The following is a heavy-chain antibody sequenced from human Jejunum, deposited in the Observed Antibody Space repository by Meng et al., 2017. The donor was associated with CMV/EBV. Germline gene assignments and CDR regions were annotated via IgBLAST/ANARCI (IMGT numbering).Heavy chain of an antibody. CDR3: TTGSVCVGDCFSGKLDY. J-gene: IGHJ4*02. V-gene: IGHV3-15*01. CDR2: IKSIIDGATT. D-gene: IGHD2-21*02. CDR1: GFIFSNAW. Sequence: EVQLVESGGGLVKPGGSLRLSCTAAGFIFSNAWMSWVRQVPGKGLEWVGRIKSIIDGATTDYPAPVKGRFTISRDDSKNMLHLQMSSLEIDDTAVYYCTTGSVCVGDCFSGKLDYWGQGNLVTVAS.